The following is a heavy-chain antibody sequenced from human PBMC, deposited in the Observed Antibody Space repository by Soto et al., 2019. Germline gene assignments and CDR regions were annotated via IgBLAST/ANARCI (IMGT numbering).Heavy chain of an antibody. D-gene: IGHD1-20*01. CDR1: GFTFSDHY. Sequence: EVQVVESGGGLVQPGGSLRLSCVGSGFTFSDHYMDWVRQAPGKGLEWVGRSRNKAKKYTTDFAGSVRGRFTISRDDSKKSVFLQMKSLQTEDTAVYYCVRITGDRNWFDPWGQGTLVTVSS. CDR2: SRNKAKKYTT. V-gene: IGHV3-72*01. J-gene: IGHJ5*02. CDR3: VRITGDRNWFDP.